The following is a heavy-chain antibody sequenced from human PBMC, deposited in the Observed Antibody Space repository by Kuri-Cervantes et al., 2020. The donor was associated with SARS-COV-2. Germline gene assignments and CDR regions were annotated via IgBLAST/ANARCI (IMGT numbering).Heavy chain of an antibody. V-gene: IGHV3-48*03. CDR3: ARAEYSGYI. D-gene: IGHD5-12*01. CDR2: ISNSGSSI. CDR1: EFTFSSYE. J-gene: IGHJ4*02. Sequence: GGSLRLSCVASEFTFSSYEMNWVRQAPGKGLEWVSYISNSGSSIYYADSVKGRFTISRDNSKNTLYLQMNSLRAEDTAVYYCARAEYSGYIWGQGTLVTVSS.